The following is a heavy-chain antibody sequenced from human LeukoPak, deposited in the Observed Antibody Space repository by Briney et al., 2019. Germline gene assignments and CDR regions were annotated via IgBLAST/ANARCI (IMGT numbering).Heavy chain of an antibody. J-gene: IGHJ4*02. Sequence: SGTLSLTCTVSGGSISSYYWSWIRQPPGKGLEWIGYIYYSGNTNYNPSLKSRVTISVDTSKNQFSLKLSSVTAADTAVYYCARDSTSQGRWLQPLDYWGQGTLVTVSS. CDR3: ARDSTSQGRWLQPLDY. CDR2: IYYSGNT. V-gene: IGHV4-59*01. D-gene: IGHD5-24*01. CDR1: GGSISSYY.